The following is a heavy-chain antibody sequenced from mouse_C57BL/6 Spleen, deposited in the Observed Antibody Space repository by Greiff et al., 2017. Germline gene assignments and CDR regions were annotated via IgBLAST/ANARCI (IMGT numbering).Heavy chain of an antibody. V-gene: IGHV1-61*01. CDR2: IYPADGET. D-gene: IGHD2-1*01. Sequence: VQLQQPGAELVRPGSSVKLSCKASGYTFTSYWMDWVKQRPGQGLEWIGNIYPADGETHYNQKFKDKATLTVDKSSSTAYLQLRSLTSADSAVYVFASSSYGKRAMDYWGQGTSVTVSS. J-gene: IGHJ4*01. CDR3: ASSSYGKRAMDY. CDR1: GYTFTSYW.